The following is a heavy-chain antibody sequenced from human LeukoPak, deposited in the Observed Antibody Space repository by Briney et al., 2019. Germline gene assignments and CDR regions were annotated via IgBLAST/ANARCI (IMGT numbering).Heavy chain of an antibody. CDR1: GGTFSSYG. J-gene: IGHJ3*02. CDR3: ARIAGSVAFDI. V-gene: IGHV1-69*05. D-gene: IGHD6-6*01. CDR2: IIPIFGTS. Sequence: ASVKVSCKASGGTFSSYGFSWVRQAPGQGLEWMGRIIPIFGTSNYAQKFQGRVTITTDESTSTDYMELSSLRSEDTAVYYCARIAGSVAFDIWGQGTMVTVSS.